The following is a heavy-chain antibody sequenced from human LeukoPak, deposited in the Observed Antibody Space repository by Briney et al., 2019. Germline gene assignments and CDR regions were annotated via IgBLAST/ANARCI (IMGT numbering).Heavy chain of an antibody. Sequence: PGGSLRLPCAASGFTFSSHWMHWFRQAPGKGLVWVSRIKDDGSHTNYADSVKGRFTISRDNAKNTLSLQMNSLRAEDTAVYYCARGSGIITGIDEWGQGTLVTVSS. V-gene: IGHV3-74*01. D-gene: IGHD6-25*01. CDR3: ARGSGIITGIDE. CDR1: GFTFSSHW. J-gene: IGHJ4*02. CDR2: IKDDGSHT.